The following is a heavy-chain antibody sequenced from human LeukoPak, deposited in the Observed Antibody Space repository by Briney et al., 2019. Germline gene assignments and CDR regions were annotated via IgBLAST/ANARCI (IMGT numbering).Heavy chain of an antibody. CDR3: AKDLEAVTMIVPY. V-gene: IGHV3-30*18. CDR2: ISYDGSNK. Sequence: GRSLRLSCAASGFTFSSYGMHWVRQAPAKGLEWVAVISYDGSNKYYADSVKGRFTISRDNSKNTLYLQMNSLRAEGTAVYYCAKDLEAVTMIVPYWGQGTLVTVSS. CDR1: GFTFSSYG. D-gene: IGHD3-22*01. J-gene: IGHJ4*02.